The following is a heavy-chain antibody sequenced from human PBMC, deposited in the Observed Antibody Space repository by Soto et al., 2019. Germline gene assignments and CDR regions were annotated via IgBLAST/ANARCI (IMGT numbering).Heavy chain of an antibody. V-gene: IGHV1-69*01. Sequence: QVQLVQSGAEVRKSGSSVKVSCKAAGGTFSDYALSWVRQAPGQGLEWMGGIIPMFATTNYAQKFQGRVTITADDSATTAHMELSSLKSEDTAVYYCARGRGIGFSSTWNIYWYYNMDVLGQGTTVTVSS. CDR1: GGTFSDYA. J-gene: IGHJ6*02. D-gene: IGHD6-13*01. CDR3: ARGRGIGFSSTWNIYWYYNMDV. CDR2: IIPMFATT.